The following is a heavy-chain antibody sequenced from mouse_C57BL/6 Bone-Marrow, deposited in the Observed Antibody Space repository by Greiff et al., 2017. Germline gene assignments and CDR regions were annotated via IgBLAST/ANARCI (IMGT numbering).Heavy chain of an antibody. V-gene: IGHV5-4*01. CDR3: ARVAYGFYAMDY. J-gene: IGHJ4*01. Sequence: DVQLQESGGGLVKPGGSLKLSCAASGFTFSSYAMSWVRQTPEKRLEWVATISDGGSYTYYPDNVKGRFTISRDNAKNNLYLQMSHLKSEDTAMYYCARVAYGFYAMDYWGQGTSVTVSS. CDR1: GFTFSSYA. CDR2: ISDGGSYT. D-gene: IGHD2-2*01.